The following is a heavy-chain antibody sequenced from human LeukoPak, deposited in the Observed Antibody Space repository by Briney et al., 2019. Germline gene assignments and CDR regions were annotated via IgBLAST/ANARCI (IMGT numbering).Heavy chain of an antibody. V-gene: IGHV4-34*10. J-gene: IGHJ3*02. CDR1: GGSFSGYY. Sequence: SETLSLTCAVYGGSFSGYYWSWIRQPPGRGLEWIGSVYYKGNTYYTPSLKSRVTMSVDTSKNQFSLKLSSVTAADTAVYYCARDFRIWGQGTMVTVSS. CDR3: ARDFRI. D-gene: IGHD2/OR15-2a*01. CDR2: VYYKGNT.